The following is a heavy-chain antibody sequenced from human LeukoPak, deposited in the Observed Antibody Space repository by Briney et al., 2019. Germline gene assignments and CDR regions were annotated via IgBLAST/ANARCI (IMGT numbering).Heavy chain of an antibody. CDR1: GFTFSSYE. V-gene: IGHV3-48*03. J-gene: IGHJ6*03. CDR2: ITSSGGTI. CDR3: ARDGFGVVTYYYYMDV. D-gene: IGHD3-3*01. Sequence: GGSLRLSCAASGFTFSSYEMNWVRQAPGKGLEWFSYITSSGGTIYYADSVKGRFTISRDNAKNSLYLQMNSLRAEDTAVYYCARDGFGVVTYYYYMDVWGKGTTVTVSS.